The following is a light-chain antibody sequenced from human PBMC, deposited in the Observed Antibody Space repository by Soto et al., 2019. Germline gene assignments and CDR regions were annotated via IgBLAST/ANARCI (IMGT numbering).Light chain of an antibody. CDR3: ATWEDTLYGPV. CDR1: RSNIGSNP. CDR2: RDN. J-gene: IGLJ3*02. Sequence: QSVLTQPPSTSGTPGQRVTISCSGSRSNIGSNPVQWYQQFPGTAPKLLIYRDNQRPSGVSDRFSGSKSGTSASLAISGLQSEDEADYHCATWEDTLYGPVFGGGIKVPVL. V-gene: IGLV1-44*01.